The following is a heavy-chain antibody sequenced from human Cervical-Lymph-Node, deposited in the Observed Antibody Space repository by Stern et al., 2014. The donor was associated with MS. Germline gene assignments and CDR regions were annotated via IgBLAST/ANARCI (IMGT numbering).Heavy chain of an antibody. V-gene: IGHV3-72*01. CDR3: ARDVDPHYYYYYGMDV. J-gene: IGHJ6*02. CDR2: IRNKPNNYAT. CDR1: GFTFSDHY. Sequence: EVQLVESGGGLVQPGGSLRLSCAASGFTFSDHYMEWVRQAPGKGLEWVGRIRNKPNNYATEYAASVKGRFTISRDDSKNSLYLQMNSLNTEDTAVYYCARDVDPHYYYYYGMDVWGQGTTVTVSS.